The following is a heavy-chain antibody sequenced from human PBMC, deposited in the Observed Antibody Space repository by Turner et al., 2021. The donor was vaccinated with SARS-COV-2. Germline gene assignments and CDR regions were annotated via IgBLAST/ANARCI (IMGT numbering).Heavy chain of an antibody. J-gene: IGHJ4*02. CDR2: IWYDGSNK. V-gene: IGHV3-33*01. Sequence: QVQLVESGGGVVQPGRSLRLSCAASGFTFSSYGMHWVRRAPGKGVEGVAVIWYDGSNKYYADSVKGRFTISRDNSKNTLYLQTNSLRAEDTAVYYCARGPTDRSSWMGYYFDYWGQGTLVTVSS. CDR3: ARGPTDRSSWMGYYFDY. D-gene: IGHD6-13*01. CDR1: GFTFSSYG.